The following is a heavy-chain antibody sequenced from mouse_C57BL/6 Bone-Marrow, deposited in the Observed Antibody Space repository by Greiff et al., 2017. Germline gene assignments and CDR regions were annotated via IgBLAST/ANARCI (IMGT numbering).Heavy chain of an antibody. V-gene: IGHV5-4*01. J-gene: IGHJ2*01. CDR2: ISDGGSYT. CDR1: GFTFSSYA. D-gene: IGHD2-5*01. CDR3: ARENYSKGNY. Sequence: EVMLVESGGGLVKPGGSLKLSCAASGFTFSSYAMSWVRQTPEKRLEWVATISDGGSYTYYPDNVKGRFTISRDNAKNNLYLQMSHLKSEDTAMYYCARENYSKGNYWGQGTTLTVSS.